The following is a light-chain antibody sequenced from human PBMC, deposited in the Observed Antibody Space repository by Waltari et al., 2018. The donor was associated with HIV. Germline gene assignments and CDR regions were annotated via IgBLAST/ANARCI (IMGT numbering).Light chain of an antibody. J-gene: IGKJ1*01. Sequence: DIVMTQSPDSLAVSLGERATINCKSSQSVLYSSNNNNYLAWFQQKPGQPPKLLIYWASTRESGVPDRSSGSGSGTDFTLTISSLQAEDVAVYYCLQYYTIPRTFGQGTTVEIK. CDR1: QSVLYSSNNNNY. CDR3: LQYYTIPRT. CDR2: WAS. V-gene: IGKV4-1*01.